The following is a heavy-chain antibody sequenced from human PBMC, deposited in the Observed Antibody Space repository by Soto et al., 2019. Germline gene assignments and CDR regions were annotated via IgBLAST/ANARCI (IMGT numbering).Heavy chain of an antibody. CDR3: TGVQGGYYYYGMDV. CDR1: GFTFGDYA. V-gene: IGHV3-49*03. J-gene: IGHJ6*02. CDR2: IRSKAYGGTT. Sequence: GGSLRLSCTASGFTFGDYAMSWFRQAPGKGLEWVGFIRSKAYGGTTEYAASVKGRFTISRDDSKSIAYLQMNSLKTEDTVVYYCTGVQGGYYYYGMDVWGQGTTVTVSS. D-gene: IGHD6-6*01.